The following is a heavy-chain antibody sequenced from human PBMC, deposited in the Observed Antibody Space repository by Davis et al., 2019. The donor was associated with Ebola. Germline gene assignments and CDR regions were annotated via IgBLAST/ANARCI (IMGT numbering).Heavy chain of an antibody. CDR2: IYGGGNT. Sequence: GESLKISCAAFELTVSSNYMSWVRQAPGKGLEWVSVIYGGGNTYYADSVKGRFTISRDNSKNSLYLQLNSLRAEDTALYYCAKGHYEYCSGGSCYSSNDAFDIWGQGTMVTVSS. CDR3: AKGHYEYCSGGSCYSSNDAFDI. CDR1: ELTVSSNY. V-gene: IGHV3-53*05. J-gene: IGHJ3*02. D-gene: IGHD2-15*01.